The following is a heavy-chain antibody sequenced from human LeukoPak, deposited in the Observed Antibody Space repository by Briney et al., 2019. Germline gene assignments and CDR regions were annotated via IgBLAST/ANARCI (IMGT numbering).Heavy chain of an antibody. CDR2: FDPEDGET. CDR3: ATVHYYGSGSPHYFDY. Sequence: GASVKVSCKVSGYTLTELSMHWVRQAPGKGLEWMGGFDPEDGETIYAQKFQGRVTMTEDTSTDTAYMELSSLRSEDTAVYYCATVHYYGSGSPHYFDYWGQGTLVIVSS. J-gene: IGHJ4*02. V-gene: IGHV1-24*01. D-gene: IGHD3-10*01. CDR1: GYTLTELS.